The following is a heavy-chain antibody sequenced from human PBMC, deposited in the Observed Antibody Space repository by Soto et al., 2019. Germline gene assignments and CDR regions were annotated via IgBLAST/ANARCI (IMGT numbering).Heavy chain of an antibody. V-gene: IGHV4-34*01. Sequence: LSETLSLTCAVYGGSFSGYYWSWIRQPPGKGLEWIGEINHSGSTNYNPSLKSRVTISVDTSKNQFSLKLSSVTAADTAVYYCARGRKRLGGYYRYYGMDVWGQGTTVTVSS. D-gene: IGHD3-3*01. CDR3: ARGRKRLGGYYRYYGMDV. CDR1: GGSFSGYY. J-gene: IGHJ6*02. CDR2: INHSGST.